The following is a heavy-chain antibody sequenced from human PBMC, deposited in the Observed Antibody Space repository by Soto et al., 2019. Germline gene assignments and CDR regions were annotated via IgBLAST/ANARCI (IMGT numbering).Heavy chain of an antibody. V-gene: IGHV4-34*01. CDR1: GGSFSGYY. CDR3: ARGQRWLQLRGFDY. D-gene: IGHD5-12*01. J-gene: IGHJ4*02. Sequence: SETLSLSCPVYGGSFSGYYWSWIRQTPGKGLEWIGEINHSGSTNYNPSLKSRVTISVDTSKNQFSLKLSSVTAADTAVYYCARGQRWLQLRGFDYWGQGTLVTSPQ. CDR2: INHSGST.